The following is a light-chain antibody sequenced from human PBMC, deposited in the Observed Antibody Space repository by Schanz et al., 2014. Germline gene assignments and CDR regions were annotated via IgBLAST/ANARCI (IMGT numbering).Light chain of an antibody. CDR3: CSYAGSNIVV. J-gene: IGLJ2*01. Sequence: QSVLTQPPSVSGSPGQSVTISCTGSSSDVGRYNRVSWFQQPPGTAPKLMIFQVNSRPSGVPDRFSGSKSGNTASLTISGLQAEDEADYYCCSYAGSNIVVFGGGTKLTVL. CDR1: SSDVGRYNR. V-gene: IGLV2-18*02. CDR2: QVN.